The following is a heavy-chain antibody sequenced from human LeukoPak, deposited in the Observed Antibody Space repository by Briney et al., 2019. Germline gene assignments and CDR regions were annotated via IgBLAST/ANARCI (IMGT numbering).Heavy chain of an antibody. CDR2: ISKSGDGA. CDR3: AKNIAAGDSSGYYYYYMDV. V-gene: IGHV3-23*05. CDR1: GFTFSNYA. Sequence: GGSVRLSCAASGFTFSNYAMSWVRQAPGKGREWCSAISKSGDGAWYPDSVKGRFTSSSDNSRNTLYLEMNSLRAEDTAVYYCAKNIAAGDSSGYYYYYMDVWGKGTTVTVSS. D-gene: IGHD6-13*01. J-gene: IGHJ6*03.